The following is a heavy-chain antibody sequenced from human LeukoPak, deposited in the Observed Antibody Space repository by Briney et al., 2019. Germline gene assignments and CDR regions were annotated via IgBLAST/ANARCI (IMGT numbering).Heavy chain of an antibody. D-gene: IGHD3-22*01. CDR2: IYYSGST. CDR3: ARREPSSGYYF. Sequence: PSETLSLTCTVSGGSISSSSYYWGWIRQPPGKGLEWIGSIYYSGSTYYNPSLKSRVTISVDTSKNQFSLKLSSVTAADTAVYYCARREPSSGYYFWGQGTLVTVSS. J-gene: IGHJ4*02. V-gene: IGHV4-39*01. CDR1: GGSISSSSYY.